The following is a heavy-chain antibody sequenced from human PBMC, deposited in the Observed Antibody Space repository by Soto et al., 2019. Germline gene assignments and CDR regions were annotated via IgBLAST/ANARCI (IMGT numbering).Heavy chain of an antibody. CDR3: ARDEKDCSGGSCYYYYYGMDV. Sequence: QVQLVESGGGVVQPGRSLRLSCAASGFTFSSYGMHWVRQAPGKGLEWVAVIWYDGSNKYYADSVKGRFTISRDNSKNTLYLQMNSLRAEDTAVYYCARDEKDCSGGSCYYYYYGMDVWGQGTTVTVSS. D-gene: IGHD2-15*01. V-gene: IGHV3-33*01. CDR1: GFTFSSYG. CDR2: IWYDGSNK. J-gene: IGHJ6*02.